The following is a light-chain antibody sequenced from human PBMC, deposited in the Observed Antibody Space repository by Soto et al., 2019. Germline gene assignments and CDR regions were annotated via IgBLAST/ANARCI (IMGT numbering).Light chain of an antibody. J-gene: IGKJ2*01. V-gene: IGKV3-20*01. CDR3: QQYGST. Sequence: EIVLTQSPGTLSLSPGERATLSCRASQSVTSSYLAWYQQKPGQAPRLLLYGASSRATGIPDRFSGSGSGTDFTLTISILEPEDFAVYYCQQYGSTFGQGTKLEIK. CDR2: GAS. CDR1: QSVTSSY.